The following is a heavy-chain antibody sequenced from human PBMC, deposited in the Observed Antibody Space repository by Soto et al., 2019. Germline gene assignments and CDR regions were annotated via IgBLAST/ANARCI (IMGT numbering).Heavy chain of an antibody. CDR2: IYYSGST. V-gene: IGHV4-59*01. J-gene: IGHJ4*02. D-gene: IGHD3-10*01. Sequence: PSETLSLTCTVSGGSISSYYWSWIRQPPGKGLEWIGYIYYSGSTNYNPSLKSRVTISVDTSKNQFSLKLSSVTAADTAVYYCARGGYYYASGSFDYWGQGTLVTVSS. CDR1: GGSISSYY. CDR3: ARGGYYYASGSFDY.